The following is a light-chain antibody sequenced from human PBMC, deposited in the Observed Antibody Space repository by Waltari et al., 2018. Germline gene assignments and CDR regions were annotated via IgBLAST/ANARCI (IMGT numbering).Light chain of an antibody. CDR2: HDK. J-gene: IGLJ2*01. V-gene: IGLV3-1*01. CDR3: QTWANYSVF. CDR1: KLGDKY. Sequence: SYDLIQPPSVSVSPGPSVSITCSGYKLGDKYTSGYQQKPGQSPVLVIYHDKKRPTGIPERFSGSNSGNTVTLTISGTQTLDEADYYCQTWANYSVFFGGGTKLTVL.